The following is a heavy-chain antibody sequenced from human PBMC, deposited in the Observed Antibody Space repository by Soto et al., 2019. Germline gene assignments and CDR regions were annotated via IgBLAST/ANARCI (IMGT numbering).Heavy chain of an antibody. Sequence: GGSLRLSCAASGFLFSSYAMTWVRQAPGKGLEWISVITGSGTSIYYADSVKGRFTISRDNSKNTLYLQMNSLRAEDTAVYYCARNGILWFGESTFDFWGRGTLVTVSS. V-gene: IGHV3-23*01. D-gene: IGHD3-10*01. J-gene: IGHJ4*02. CDR1: GFLFSSYA. CDR2: ITGSGTSI. CDR3: ARNGILWFGESTFDF.